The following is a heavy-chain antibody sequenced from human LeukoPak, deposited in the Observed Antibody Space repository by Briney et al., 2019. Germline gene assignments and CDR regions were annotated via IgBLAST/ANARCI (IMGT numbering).Heavy chain of an antibody. CDR3: ARDGSYYFDY. CDR1: GYTFSDYY. D-gene: IGHD5-12*01. J-gene: IGHJ4*02. Sequence: GASEKVSCKASGYTFSDYYIHWVRQAPGQGLEWMGWINPNSGVTKYAQKLQGRVTMTTDTSTSTAYMELRSLRSDDTAVYYCARDGSYYFDYWGQGTLVTVSS. CDR2: INPNSGVT. V-gene: IGHV1-2*02.